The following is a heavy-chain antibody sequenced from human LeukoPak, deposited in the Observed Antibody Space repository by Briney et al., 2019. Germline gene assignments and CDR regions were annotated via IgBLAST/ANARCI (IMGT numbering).Heavy chain of an antibody. CDR3: ARDSYYDLLTGYYTDAFDI. CDR1: GGSISNYY. CDR2: ISSSGST. V-gene: IGHV4-4*07. D-gene: IGHD3-9*01. Sequence: SETLSLTCTVSGGSISNYYWTWIRQPAGKGLEWIGRISSSGSTNYNPSLKSRVTISVDTSKNQFSLKLSSVTVADTAMYYCARDSYYDLLTGYYTDAFDIWGQGTMVTVSS. J-gene: IGHJ3*02.